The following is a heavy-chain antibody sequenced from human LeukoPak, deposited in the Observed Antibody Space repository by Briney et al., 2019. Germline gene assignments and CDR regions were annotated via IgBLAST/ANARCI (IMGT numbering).Heavy chain of an antibody. Sequence: ASVKVSCKASGYTFTGFYMHWVRQAPGQGLEWMGMINPSSGRTSYALKFQGRVTMTRATSASTVYMDLSSLRPEDTAAYYCARGRGNYDSSGYQYSDHWGQGTLVTVSS. CDR3: ARGRGNYDSSGYQYSDH. CDR2: INPSSGRT. J-gene: IGHJ4*02. V-gene: IGHV1-46*01. D-gene: IGHD3-22*01. CDR1: GYTFTGFY.